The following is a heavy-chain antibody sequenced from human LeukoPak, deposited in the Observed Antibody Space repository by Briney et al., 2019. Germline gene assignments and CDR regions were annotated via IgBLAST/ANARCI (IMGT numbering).Heavy chain of an antibody. D-gene: IGHD3-22*01. CDR2: ISGSGDST. J-gene: IGHJ3*02. CDR1: GFTFSSYA. CDR3: AKARLKYYYDSSPDAFDI. V-gene: IGHV3-23*01. Sequence: PGGSLRLSCAASGFTFSSYAMSWVRQAPGKGLEWVSAISGSGDSTYYADSVKGRFTISRDNSKNTLYLQMNSLRAEDTAVYYCAKARLKYYYDSSPDAFDIWGQGTMVTVSS.